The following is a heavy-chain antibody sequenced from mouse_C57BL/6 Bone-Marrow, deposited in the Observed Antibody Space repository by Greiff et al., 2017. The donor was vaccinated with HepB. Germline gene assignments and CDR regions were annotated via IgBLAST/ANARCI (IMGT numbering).Heavy chain of an antibody. CDR3: ARRTTVELPYWYFDV. D-gene: IGHD1-1*01. CDR1: GYTFTSYG. Sequence: VQLQQPGAELVKPGASVKLSCKASGYTFTSYGMHWVKQRPGRGLEWIGRIDPNSGGTKYNEKFKSKATLTVDKPSSTAYMQLSSLTSEDSAVDYCARRTTVELPYWYFDVWGTGTTVTVSS. V-gene: IGHV1-72*01. CDR2: IDPNSGGT. J-gene: IGHJ1*03.